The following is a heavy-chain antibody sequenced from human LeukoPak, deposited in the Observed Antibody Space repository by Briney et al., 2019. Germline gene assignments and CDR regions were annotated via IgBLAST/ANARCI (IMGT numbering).Heavy chain of an antibody. CDR1: GGSISTSNYY. V-gene: IGHV4-39*07. J-gene: IGHJ3*02. CDR2: IFYSGST. D-gene: IGHD3-10*01. Sequence: SETLSLTCTVSGGSISTSNYYWGWIRQPPGKGLEWIGNIFYSGSTYYSPSLRSRVTISLDTSRNQFSLKLNSVTAADTAVYYCAKSHGYGLVDIWGQGTMVTVSS. CDR3: AKSHGYGLVDI.